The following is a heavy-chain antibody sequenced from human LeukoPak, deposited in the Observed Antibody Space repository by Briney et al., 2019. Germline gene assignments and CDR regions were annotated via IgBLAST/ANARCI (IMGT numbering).Heavy chain of an antibody. CDR2: IRQDSGDS. CDR3: ARGLAVSPMAPISDN. Sequence: GGSLRLSCAASGFTFGNYWMSWVRQAPGKGLEWVANIRQDSGDSRYVDSVRGRFTISRDNPDNSLYLQMNSLRVEDTAIYYCARGLAVSPMAPISDNWGQGTLVTVSS. D-gene: IGHD3-10*01. J-gene: IGHJ4*02. CDR1: GFTFGNYW. V-gene: IGHV3-7*01.